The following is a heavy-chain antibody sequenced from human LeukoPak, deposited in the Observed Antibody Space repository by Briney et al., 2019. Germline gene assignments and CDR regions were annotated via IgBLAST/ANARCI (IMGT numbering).Heavy chain of an antibody. J-gene: IGHJ4*02. V-gene: IGHV3-48*03. CDR1: GFTFSSYE. CDR2: ISSSGSTI. Sequence: RAGGSLRLSCAASGFTFSSYEMNCVRQAPGKGLEWVSYISSSGSTIYYADSVKGRFTISRDNAKNSLYLQMNSLRAEDTAVYYCARIQVWWELLTTYYFDYWGQGTLVTVSS. D-gene: IGHD1-26*01. CDR3: ARIQVWWELLTTYYFDY.